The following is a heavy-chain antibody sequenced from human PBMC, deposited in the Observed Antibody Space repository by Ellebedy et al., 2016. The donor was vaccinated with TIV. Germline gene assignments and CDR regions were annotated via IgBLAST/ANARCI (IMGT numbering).Heavy chain of an antibody. V-gene: IGHV3-7*01. CDR1: GFTFSSYL. D-gene: IGHD4-17*01. CDR3: VTDGSYGDYRSPTHAFEF. Sequence: GESLKISCAAPGFTFSSYLMSWVRQAPGKGLEWVANINQDGSEKYYVDSVKGRFTISRDNAKNSLYLQMTGLGADDTAVYYCVTDGSYGDYRSPTHAFEFWGQGTMVTVSS. J-gene: IGHJ3*01. CDR2: INQDGSEK.